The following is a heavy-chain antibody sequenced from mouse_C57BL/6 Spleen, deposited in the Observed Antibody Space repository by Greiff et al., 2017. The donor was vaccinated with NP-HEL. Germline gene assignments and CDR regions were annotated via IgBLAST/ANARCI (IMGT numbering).Heavy chain of an antibody. CDR3: ARGATVLATNFDY. J-gene: IGHJ2*01. D-gene: IGHD1-1*01. CDR2: IDPSDSYT. Sequence: VQLQQSGAELVMPGASVKLSCKASGYTFTSYWMHWVKQRPGQGLEWIGEIDPSDSYTNYNQKFKGKSTLTVDKSSSTAYMQLSSLTSEDSAVYYCARGATVLATNFDYWGQGTTLTVSS. CDR1: GYTFTSYW. V-gene: IGHV1-69*01.